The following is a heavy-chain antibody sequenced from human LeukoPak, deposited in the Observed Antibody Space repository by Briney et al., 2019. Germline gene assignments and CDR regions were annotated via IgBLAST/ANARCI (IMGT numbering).Heavy chain of an antibody. D-gene: IGHD6-19*01. CDR1: GGSISSYY. Sequence: PSETLSLTCTVSGGSISSYYWSWIRQPPGKGLEWIGYIYYSGSTNYNPSLKSRVTISVDTSKNQFSLKLSSVTAADTAVYYCASSGYSSGWGGDNWFDPWGQGTLVTVSS. V-gene: IGHV4-59*01. CDR2: IYYSGST. J-gene: IGHJ5*02. CDR3: ASSGYSSGWGGDNWFDP.